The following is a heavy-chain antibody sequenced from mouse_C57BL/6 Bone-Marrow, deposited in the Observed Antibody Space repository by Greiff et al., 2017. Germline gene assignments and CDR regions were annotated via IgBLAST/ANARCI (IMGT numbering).Heavy chain of an antibody. CDR2: ISSGGSYT. CDR3: AREGLLLWDFDV. V-gene: IGHV5-6*01. D-gene: IGHD1-1*02. Sequence: EVKLVESGGDLVKPGGSLKLSCAASGFTFSSYGMSWVRQTPDKRLEWVATISSGGSYTYYPDGVKGRFTISRDNAKNTLYLQMSSLKSEDTAMYYCAREGLLLWDFDVWGTGTTVTVSS. CDR1: GFTFSSYG. J-gene: IGHJ1*03.